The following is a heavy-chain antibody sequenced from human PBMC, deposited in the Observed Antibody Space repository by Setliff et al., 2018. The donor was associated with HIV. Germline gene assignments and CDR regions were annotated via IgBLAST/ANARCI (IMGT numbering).Heavy chain of an antibody. CDR2: ISSYNGNT. Sequence: ASVKVSCKASGYIFSTYGISWVRQAPGQGLEWMGRISSYNGNTNYAQKFQGRVTMTTDTSTSTVYMELRSLRSDDTAVYYCARDLDILTGYYWGLDYWGQGTLVTVSS. CDR1: GYIFSTYG. J-gene: IGHJ4*02. CDR3: ARDLDILTGYYWGLDY. D-gene: IGHD3-9*01. V-gene: IGHV1-18*01.